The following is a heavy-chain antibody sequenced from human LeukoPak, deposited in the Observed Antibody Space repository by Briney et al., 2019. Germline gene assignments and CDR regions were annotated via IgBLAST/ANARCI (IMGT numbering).Heavy chain of an antibody. V-gene: IGHV1-46*01. CDR3: AIDGEYCSGGTCYYFDY. D-gene: IGHD2-15*01. CDR1: GYTFTSYY. CDR2: INPGGGST. Sequence: ASLKVSCKASGYTFTSYYMHWVRQAPGQGLEWMGIINPGGGSTSYAQKFQGRVAMTRDMSTSTVYLELSGLRSEDTAVYYCAIDGEYCSGGTCYYFDYWGQGTLVTVSS. J-gene: IGHJ4*02.